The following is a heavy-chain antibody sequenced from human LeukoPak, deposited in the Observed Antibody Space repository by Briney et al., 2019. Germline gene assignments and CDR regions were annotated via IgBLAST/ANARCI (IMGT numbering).Heavy chain of an antibody. CDR2: INHSGST. J-gene: IGHJ4*02. Sequence: SETLSLTCAVYGGSFSGYYWSWIRQPPGKGLEWIGEINHSGSTNYNPSLKSRVTISVDTSKNQFSLKLSSVTAADTAVYYCVRGYSYDGLGYFDYWGQGTLVTVSS. D-gene: IGHD5-18*01. CDR3: VRGYSYDGLGYFDY. V-gene: IGHV4-34*01. CDR1: GGSFSGYY.